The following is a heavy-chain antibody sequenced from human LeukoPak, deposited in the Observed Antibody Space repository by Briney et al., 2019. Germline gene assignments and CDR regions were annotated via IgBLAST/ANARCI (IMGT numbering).Heavy chain of an antibody. CDR1: GFTFSRFC. D-gene: IGHD4-17*01. J-gene: IGHJ3*02. CDR2: IKQDGSEK. Sequence: PGESLRLSCAASGFTFSRFCMSWVRQAPGKGLEWVANIKQDGSEKYYVDSVKGRFTISRDNTKNSLYLQMNSLRVEDTAMYYCAKEDYGDYYGFEIWGRGTVVTVSS. V-gene: IGHV3-7*04. CDR3: AKEDYGDYYGFEI.